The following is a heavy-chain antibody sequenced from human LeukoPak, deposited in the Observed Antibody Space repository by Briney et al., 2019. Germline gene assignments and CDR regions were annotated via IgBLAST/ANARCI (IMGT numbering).Heavy chain of an antibody. CDR2: INVGNGNT. V-gene: IGHV1-3*01. D-gene: IGHD6-19*01. CDR3: ARDRYSGGCSADY. J-gene: IGHJ4*02. Sequence: GASVNVSCKAYGYTFTSYAMHWVRQAPGQRLEWMGWINVGNGNTKYSQKFQDRVTITRDTSASTAYMELSSLRSEDTAVYYCARDRYSGGCSADYWGQGNLVTVSS. CDR1: GYTFTSYA.